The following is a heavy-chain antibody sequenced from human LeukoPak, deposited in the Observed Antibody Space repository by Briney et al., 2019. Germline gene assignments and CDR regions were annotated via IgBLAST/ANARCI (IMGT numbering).Heavy chain of an antibody. CDR2: IYYSGSN. Sequence: SETLSLTCTVSGGSISSYYLSWLRQPPGKGLEWMGYIYYSGSNKYNPSLMSGVTISVDTSKNQFSLKLSSVTEADTAVYYWARGTGSSSWYLFDYWGQGTLVTVSS. CDR3: ARGTGSSSWYLFDY. CDR1: GGSISSYY. J-gene: IGHJ4*02. V-gene: IGHV4-59*01. D-gene: IGHD6-13*01.